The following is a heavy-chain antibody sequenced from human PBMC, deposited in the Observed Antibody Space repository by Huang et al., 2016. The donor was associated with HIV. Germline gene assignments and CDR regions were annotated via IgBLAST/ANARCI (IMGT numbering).Heavy chain of an antibody. CDR3: ARDSRWGIVATTLSYFDY. D-gene: IGHD5-12*01. J-gene: IGHJ4*02. V-gene: IGHV3-30*02. CDR1: EFNFHVYG. Sequence: QPQLVESGGGVVQRGGSLRLSCAASEFNFHVYGMHWLRQAPGKGLEGVAFVRFDGSNEYYIDSVKGLFTISRDNSKKMLFLEMDNLRPEDTAVYFCARDSRWGIVATTLSYFDYWGQGTLVTVSS. CDR2: VRFDGSNE.